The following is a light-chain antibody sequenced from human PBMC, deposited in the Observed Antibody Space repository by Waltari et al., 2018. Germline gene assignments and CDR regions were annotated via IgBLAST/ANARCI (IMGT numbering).Light chain of an antibody. Sequence: EVVLTQSPATLSLSPGERATLSCRASQSVSNSLPWYRQTPGQAPSLLIYDASTRAAAIPDRFSGSGSGTDFTLTIISLEPEDFAVYYCQLRTGWPMTFGQGTRLEIK. CDR2: DAS. CDR3: QLRTGWPMT. CDR1: QSVSNS. J-gene: IGKJ5*01. V-gene: IGKV3-11*01.